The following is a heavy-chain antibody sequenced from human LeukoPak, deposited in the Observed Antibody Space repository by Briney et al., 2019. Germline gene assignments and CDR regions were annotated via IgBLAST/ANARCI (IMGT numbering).Heavy chain of an antibody. CDR3: RTEGFPNQLLLLAEGGDYPYDAFDI. Sequence: GGSLRLSCAASGFTFSSYSMNWVRQAPGKGLEWVSSISSSSSYIYYADSVKGRFTISRDNAKNSLYLQMNSLRAEDTAVYYCRTEGFPNQLLLLAEGGDYPYDAFDIWGQGTMVTVSS. D-gene: IGHD2-2*01. CDR1: GFTFSSYS. CDR2: ISSSSSYI. J-gene: IGHJ3*02. V-gene: IGHV3-21*01.